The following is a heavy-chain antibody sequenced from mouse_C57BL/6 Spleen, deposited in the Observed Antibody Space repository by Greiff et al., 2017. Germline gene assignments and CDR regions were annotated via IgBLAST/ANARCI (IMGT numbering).Heavy chain of an antibody. J-gene: IGHJ3*01. V-gene: IGHV1-80*01. Sequence: VQLQQSGAELVQPGASVKISCTVSGYAFSSYWMNWVKQRPGKGLERIGQIYPGDGDTNYNGQFKGKATRTEDKSTSKAYMQLSSLASEDSAIYFCARDGAAWFAYWGQGTLVTVSA. CDR2: IYPGDGDT. D-gene: IGHD2-3*01. CDR3: ARDGAAWFAY. CDR1: GYAFSSYW.